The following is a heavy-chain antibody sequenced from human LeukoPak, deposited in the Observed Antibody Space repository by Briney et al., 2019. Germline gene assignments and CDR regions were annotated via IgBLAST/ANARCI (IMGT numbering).Heavy chain of an antibody. CDR3: ARDPYSSGWYYYYGMDV. Sequence: GGSLRLSCAASGFAFSDYYMSWIRQAPGKGLEWVSYISSSGSTIYYADSVKGRFTISRDNAKNSLYLQMNSLRAEDTAVYYRARDPYSSGWYYYYGMDVWGQGTTVTVSS. D-gene: IGHD6-19*01. V-gene: IGHV3-11*01. CDR2: ISSSGSTI. CDR1: GFAFSDYY. J-gene: IGHJ6*02.